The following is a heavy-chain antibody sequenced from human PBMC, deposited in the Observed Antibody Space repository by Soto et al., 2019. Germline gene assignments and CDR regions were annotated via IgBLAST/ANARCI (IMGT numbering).Heavy chain of an antibody. V-gene: IGHV1-2*04. J-gene: IGHJ6*02. CDR1: GYSFTDYH. CDR3: ARGDSTDCSNGVCSFFYNHDMDV. D-gene: IGHD2-8*01. CDR2: INPQSGGT. Sequence: QVQLVQSGAEVKKPGASVKVSCKASGYSFTDYHIHWVRQAPGQGLEWLGRINPQSGGTSTAQKFQGWVTMTTDTSISTASMELTRLTSDDTAIYYCARGDSTDCSNGVCSFFYNHDMDVWGQGTTVTVSS.